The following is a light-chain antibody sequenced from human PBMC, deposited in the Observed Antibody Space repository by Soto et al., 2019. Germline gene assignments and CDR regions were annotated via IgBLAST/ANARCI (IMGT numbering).Light chain of an antibody. J-gene: IGKJ1*01. CDR3: QEYGTSRT. V-gene: IGKV3-20*01. CDR2: ATS. Sequence: VLEQSSGTPSFSPGETAPLSRRASQTVSNSFLGWYQQRPGQAPRLLMIATSKTAPGIPDRFSGSGSGTDFTLTISRLEPEDFAVYYCQEYGTSRTFGQGTKVDIK. CDR1: QTVSNSF.